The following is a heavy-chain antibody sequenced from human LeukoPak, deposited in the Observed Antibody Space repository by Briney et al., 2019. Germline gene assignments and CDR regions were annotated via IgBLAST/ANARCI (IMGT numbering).Heavy chain of an antibody. CDR3: AREGYCSSTSCLDV. CDR2: IYYSGST. CDR1: GGSISSGDYY. D-gene: IGHD2-2*01. V-gene: IGHV4-30-4*08. Sequence: SETLSLTCTVSGGSISSGDYYWSWIRQPPGKGLEWIGYIYYSGSTYYNPSLKSRVTISVDTPKNQFSLKLSSVTAADTAVYYCAREGYCSSTSCLDVWSKGTTVTVSS. J-gene: IGHJ6*04.